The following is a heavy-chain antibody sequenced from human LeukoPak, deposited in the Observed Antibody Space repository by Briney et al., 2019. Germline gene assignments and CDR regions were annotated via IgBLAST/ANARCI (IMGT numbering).Heavy chain of an antibody. V-gene: IGHV3-66*01. Sequence: GGSLRLSCAASGFTVSSNYMSWVRQAPGKGLEWVSVIYSGGTTYYADSVKDRFTISRDNSKHVLYLQMNSLRAEDTAVYYCARVSGSGTYFDYWGQGTLVTVSS. CDR1: GFTVSSNY. D-gene: IGHD3-10*01. CDR3: ARVSGSGTYFDY. CDR2: IYSGGTT. J-gene: IGHJ4*02.